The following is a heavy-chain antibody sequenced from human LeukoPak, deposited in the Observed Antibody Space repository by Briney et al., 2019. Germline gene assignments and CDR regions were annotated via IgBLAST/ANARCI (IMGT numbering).Heavy chain of an antibody. CDR3: AREAYPEYSSNWYRWFDP. J-gene: IGHJ5*02. CDR1: GFTVSSNF. D-gene: IGHD6-13*01. V-gene: IGHV3-66*01. CDR2: IYSGGDT. Sequence: GGSLRLSCATSGFTVSSNFMSWVRQAPGKGLEWVSVIYSGGDTYYADPVKGRFTISRDNSKNTLYLQMNSLRAEDTAVYYCAREAYPEYSSNWYRWFDPWGQGTLVTVSS.